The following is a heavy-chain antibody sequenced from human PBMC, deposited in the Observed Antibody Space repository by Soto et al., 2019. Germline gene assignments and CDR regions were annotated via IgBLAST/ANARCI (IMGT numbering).Heavy chain of an antibody. J-gene: IGHJ4*02. CDR2: IYYTGST. CDR1: GGSINNHY. V-gene: IGHV4-59*11. CDR3: TRANLYSEY. D-gene: IGHD2-8*01. Sequence: QVQLQESGPGLVKPSETLSLTCTVSGGSINNHYWSWIRQPPGKGLEWIGYIYYTGSTNYNPFLKSRVTMSVDTSKNQLSLSLTSLTTEDTAMYYCTRANLYSEYWGQGTLVTVSS.